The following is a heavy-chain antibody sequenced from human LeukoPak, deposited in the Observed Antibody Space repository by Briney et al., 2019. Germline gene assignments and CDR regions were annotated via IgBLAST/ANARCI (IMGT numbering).Heavy chain of an antibody. J-gene: IGHJ4*02. D-gene: IGHD1-26*01. CDR1: GYTFTDYY. CDR3: ATARYSGSYYHYFDY. V-gene: IGHV1-69-2*01. Sequence: GASVKVSCKAPGYTFTDYYMHWVQQAPGKGLEWMGRVDPEDGETIYAEKFQGRVTITADTSTDTAYMELSSLRSEDTAVYYCATARYSGSYYHYFDYWGQGTLVTVSS. CDR2: VDPEDGET.